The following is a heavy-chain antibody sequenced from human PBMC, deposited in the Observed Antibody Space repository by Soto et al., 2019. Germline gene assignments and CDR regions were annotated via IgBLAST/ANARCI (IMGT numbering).Heavy chain of an antibody. D-gene: IGHD6-6*01. CDR3: ARPGSSSSDY. CDR1: GYSFISYW. Sequence: GESLKISCKVSGYSFISYWIGWVRQMPGKGLEWMGIIYPGDSDTRYSPSFQGQVIISLDKSISTAYLQWSSLKASDTAMYYCARPGSSSSDYWGQGTLVTVSS. CDR2: IYPGDSDT. J-gene: IGHJ4*02. V-gene: IGHV5-51*01.